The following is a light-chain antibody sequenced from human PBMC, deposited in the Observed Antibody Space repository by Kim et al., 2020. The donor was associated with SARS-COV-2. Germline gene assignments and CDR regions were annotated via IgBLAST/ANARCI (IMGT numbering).Light chain of an antibody. CDR2: DNN. Sequence: QSVLTQPPSVSAAPGQKVTISCSGSRSNIGNNYVSWYQHLPGTPPKFLIYDNNKRPSGIPDRFSASKSGTSATLGISGLQTGDEANYYCATWDTSLSVVVFGGGTQLTVL. CDR3: ATWDTSLSVVV. J-gene: IGLJ2*01. CDR1: RSNIGNNY. V-gene: IGLV1-51*01.